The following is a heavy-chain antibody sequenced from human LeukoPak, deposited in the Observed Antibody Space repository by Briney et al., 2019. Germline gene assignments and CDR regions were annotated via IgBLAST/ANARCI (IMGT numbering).Heavy chain of an antibody. CDR2: IYYSGST. J-gene: IGHJ4*02. D-gene: IGHD3-10*01. Sequence: SETLSLTCTVSGGSISSYYWSWIRQPPGKGLEWIGYIYYSGSTNYNPSLKSRVTISVDTSKNQFSLKLSSVTAADTAVYYCARHPSSPYYYGSGSYEDWGQGTLVTVSS. V-gene: IGHV4-59*08. CDR3: ARHPSSPYYYGSGSYED. CDR1: GGSISSYY.